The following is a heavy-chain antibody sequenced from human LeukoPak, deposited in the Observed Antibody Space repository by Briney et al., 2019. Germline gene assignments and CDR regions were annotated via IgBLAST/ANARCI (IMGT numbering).Heavy chain of an antibody. CDR2: ISYDGSNK. J-gene: IGHJ6*02. D-gene: IGHD3-9*01. CDR3: AKDLVEDVTYYDILTGPDYYGMDV. V-gene: IGHV3-30*18. CDR1: GFTFSSYG. Sequence: GGSLRLYCAASGFTFSSYGMHWVRQAPGKGLEWVAVISYDGSNKYYADSVKGRFTISRDNSKNTLYLQMNSLRAEDTAVYYCAKDLVEDVTYYDILTGPDYYGMDVWGQGTTVTVSS.